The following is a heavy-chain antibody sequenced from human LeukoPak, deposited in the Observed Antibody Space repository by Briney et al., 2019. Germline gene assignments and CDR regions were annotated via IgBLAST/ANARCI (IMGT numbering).Heavy chain of an antibody. J-gene: IGHJ5*02. Sequence: SETLSLTCTVSGGSISSYYWSWIRQPPGKGLEWIGYIYYSGSTNYNPSLKSRVTMSVDTSKNQFSLKLSSVTAADTAVYYCAREISGSSYLTWFDPWGQGTLVTVSS. CDR3: AREISGSSYLTWFDP. D-gene: IGHD6-13*01. CDR2: IYYSGST. V-gene: IGHV4-59*01. CDR1: GGSISSYY.